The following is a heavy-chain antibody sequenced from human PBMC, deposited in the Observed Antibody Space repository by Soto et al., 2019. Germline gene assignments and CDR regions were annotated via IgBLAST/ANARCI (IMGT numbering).Heavy chain of an antibody. V-gene: IGHV1-3*01. CDR1: GYTFTSYA. Sequence: QVQLVQSGAEVKKPGASVKVSCKASGYTFTSYAMHWVRQAPGQRLEWMGWINAGNGNTKYSQKFQGRVTITRDTSASTAYMELSSLRSEDTAVDYCARGSVAGKNWFDPWGQGTLVTVSS. CDR2: INAGNGNT. CDR3: ARGSVAGKNWFDP. D-gene: IGHD2-15*01. J-gene: IGHJ5*02.